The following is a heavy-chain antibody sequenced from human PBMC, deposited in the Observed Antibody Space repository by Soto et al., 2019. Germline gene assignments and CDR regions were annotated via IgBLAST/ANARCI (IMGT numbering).Heavy chain of an antibody. CDR3: APRTREGRGFMYWFEP. J-gene: IGHJ5*02. V-gene: IGHV2-5*02. CDR2: IYWDDDK. Sequence: QITLKESGPTLVKPTQTLTLTCTFSGFSLSTSGVGVGWIRQPPGKALEWLALIYWDDDKRYSPSLKSRLTITKDTYKNQVVLTMTNMDPVDTATYYCAPRTREGRGFMYWFEPCGQGTLVTVS. CDR1: GFSLSTSGVG. D-gene: IGHD3-10*01.